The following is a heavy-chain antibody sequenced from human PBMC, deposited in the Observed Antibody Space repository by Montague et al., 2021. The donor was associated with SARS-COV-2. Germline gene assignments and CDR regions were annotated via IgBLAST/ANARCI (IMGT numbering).Heavy chain of an antibody. CDR2: TYYRSKWYH. J-gene: IGHJ3*02. D-gene: IGHD2-15*01. Sequence: CAISGDSVSINTATWNWIRQSPSRGLEWLGRTYYRSKWYHDYAISLKSRITINPDTSKNQFSLQRSSVAPEDTAVFYCARTTTRMLYPENAFDIWGQGTMVTVS. CDR3: ARTTTRMLYPENAFDI. V-gene: IGHV6-1*01. CDR1: GDSVSINTAT.